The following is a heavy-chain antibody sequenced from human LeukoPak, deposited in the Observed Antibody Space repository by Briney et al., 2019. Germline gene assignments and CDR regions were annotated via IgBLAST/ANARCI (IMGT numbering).Heavy chain of an antibody. Sequence: PSETLSLTCSVSGGSISRHYWTWIRQPPGKGLEWIGYIYYTGSAIYNPSLKSRVTISVDTSKNQFSLKVNSVTAADTAVYYCARRSRSANDYWGQGTLVTVSS. J-gene: IGHJ4*02. CDR3: ARRSRSANDY. CDR2: IYYTGSA. CDR1: GGSISRHY. D-gene: IGHD4/OR15-4a*01. V-gene: IGHV4-59*08.